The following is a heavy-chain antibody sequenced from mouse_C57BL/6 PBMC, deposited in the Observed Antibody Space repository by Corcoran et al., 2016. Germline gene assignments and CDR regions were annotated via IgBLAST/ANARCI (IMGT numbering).Heavy chain of an antibody. J-gene: IGHJ1*03. CDR3: ARGGGYFYWYFDV. Sequence: EVQLQQSGPVLVKPGASVKMSCKASGYTFTDYYMNWVKQSHGKSLEWIGVINPYNGGTSYNQKFKGKATLTVDKSSSTAYMELNSLTSEDSAVYYCARGGGYFYWYFDVWGTGTTVTVSS. CDR1: GYTFTDYY. V-gene: IGHV1-19*01. D-gene: IGHD2-3*01. CDR2: INPYNGGT.